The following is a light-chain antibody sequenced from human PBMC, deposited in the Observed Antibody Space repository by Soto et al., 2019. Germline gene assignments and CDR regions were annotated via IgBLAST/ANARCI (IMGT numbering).Light chain of an antibody. Sequence: DIPMTQSPSSLSTSVGDRVTITCRASQDIRNDLGWFPQKPGKAPKLLISVASSLQSGVPSRFSGSGSGTEFTLTISSLQPEDFATDYCLPYNSYPPTLGQGTEVEI. J-gene: IGKJ1*01. V-gene: IGKV1-17*01. CDR3: LPYNSYPPT. CDR1: QDIRND. CDR2: VAS.